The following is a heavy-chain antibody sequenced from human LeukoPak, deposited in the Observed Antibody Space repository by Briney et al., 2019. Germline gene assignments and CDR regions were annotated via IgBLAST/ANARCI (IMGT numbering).Heavy chain of an antibody. J-gene: IGHJ5*02. CDR3: ARKPGYSGFDP. CDR2: ISAYNGNT. D-gene: IGHD2-15*01. CDR1: GYTFNAYY. Sequence: ASVKVSCKTSGYTFNAYYMHWVRQAPGQGLEWMGWISAYNGNTNYAQKLQGRVTMTTDTSTSTAYMELRSLRSDDTAVYYCARKPGYSGFDPWGQGTLVTVSS. V-gene: IGHV1-18*04.